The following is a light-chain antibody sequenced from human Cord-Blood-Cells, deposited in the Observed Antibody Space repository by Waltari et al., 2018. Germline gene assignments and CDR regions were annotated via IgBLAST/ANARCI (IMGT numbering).Light chain of an antibody. CDR1: SSDVGGYNY. J-gene: IGLJ1*01. CDR3: SSYTSSSTYV. CDR2: DVS. Sequence: QSALTQPASVSGSPGQSLTISCTGTSSDVGGYNYVCWYQQHPGKDPKLMIYDVSNRPSGGANLFSGSKSGNTASLTISGLQAEDEADYYCSSYTSSSTYVFGTGTKVTVL. V-gene: IGLV2-14*01.